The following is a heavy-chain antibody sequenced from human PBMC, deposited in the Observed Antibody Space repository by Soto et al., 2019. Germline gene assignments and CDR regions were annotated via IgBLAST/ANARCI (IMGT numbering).Heavy chain of an antibody. D-gene: IGHD2-2*01. CDR3: ARGYCTTTICDPWFDP. Sequence: GESLKISCTGVGYSFTSYWIGWVRQMPGKGLEWMGIIYPGDSDTRYSPSFQGQVTISADKSITTAYLQWSSLKASATAMYYCARGYCTTTICDPWFDPWGQGTLVTVSS. V-gene: IGHV5-51*01. CDR1: GYSFTSYW. J-gene: IGHJ5*02. CDR2: IYPGDSDT.